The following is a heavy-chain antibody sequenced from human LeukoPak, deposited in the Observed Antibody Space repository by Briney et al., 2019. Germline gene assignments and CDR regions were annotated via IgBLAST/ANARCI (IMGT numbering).Heavy chain of an antibody. CDR3: ARDYPPLSSGWYYYYYGMDV. CDR1: GGSISSYY. Sequence: SETLSLTCTVSGGSISSYYWGWIRQPPGKGLEWIGSIYYSGSTYYNPSLKSRVTISVDTSKNQFSLKLSSVTAADTAVYYCARDYPPLSSGWYYYYYGMDVWGQGTTVTVSS. J-gene: IGHJ6*02. D-gene: IGHD6-19*01. CDR2: IYYSGST. V-gene: IGHV4-39*07.